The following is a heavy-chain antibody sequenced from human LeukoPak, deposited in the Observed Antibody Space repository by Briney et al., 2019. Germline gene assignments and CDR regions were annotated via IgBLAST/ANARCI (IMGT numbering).Heavy chain of an antibody. J-gene: IGHJ4*02. D-gene: IGHD3-3*01. CDR1: GGSISSSSYY. Sequence: PSETLSLTCTVSGGSISSSSYYWGWIRQPPGKGLEWIGSIYYSGSTYYNPSLKSRVTISVDTSKNQFSLKLSSVTAADTAVYYCASINYDFWSGHPRPDYWGQGTLVTVSS. CDR3: ASINYDFWSGHPRPDY. CDR2: IYYSGST. V-gene: IGHV4-39*01.